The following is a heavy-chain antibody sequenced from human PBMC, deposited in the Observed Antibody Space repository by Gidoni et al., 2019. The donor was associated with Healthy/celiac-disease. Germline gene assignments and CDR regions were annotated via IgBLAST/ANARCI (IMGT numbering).Heavy chain of an antibody. CDR1: GFTFSSYG. J-gene: IGHJ6*02. CDR2: IWYDGSNK. Sequence: QVQLVESGGGVVQPGRSLRLSCAASGFTFSSYGMHWVRQAPGKGLAWVAVIWYDGSNKYYADSVKGRFTISRDNSKNTLYLQMNSLRAEDTAVYYCARASPYCSSTSCSLGSYYYYGMDVWGQGTTVTVSS. V-gene: IGHV3-33*01. D-gene: IGHD2-2*01. CDR3: ARASPYCSSTSCSLGSYYYYGMDV.